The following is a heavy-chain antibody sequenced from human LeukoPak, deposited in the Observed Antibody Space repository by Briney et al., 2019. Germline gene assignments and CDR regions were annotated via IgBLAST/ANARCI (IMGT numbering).Heavy chain of an antibody. Sequence: SETLSLTCAVYGGSFSGYYWSWIRQPPGKGLEWIGEINHSGSTNYNPSLKSRVTISVDTSKNQFSLKLSSVTAADTAVYYCARGRGYALRFLEWLFWGQGTLVTVSS. CDR2: INHSGST. CDR3: ARGRGYALRFLEWLF. CDR1: GGSFSGYY. V-gene: IGHV4-34*01. D-gene: IGHD3-3*01. J-gene: IGHJ4*02.